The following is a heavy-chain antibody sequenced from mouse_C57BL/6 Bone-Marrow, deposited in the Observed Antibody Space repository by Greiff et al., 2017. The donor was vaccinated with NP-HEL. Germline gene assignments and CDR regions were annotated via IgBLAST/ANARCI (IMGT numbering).Heavy chain of an antibody. J-gene: IGHJ2*01. CDR3: AREGSYYFDY. V-gene: IGHV1-81*01. Sequence: VQGVESGAELARPGASVQLSCKASGYTFTSYGISWVKQRTGQGLEWIGEIYPRSGNTYYNEKFKGKATLTADKSSSTAYMELRSLTSEDSAVYFCAREGSYYFDYWGQGTTLTVSS. CDR2: IYPRSGNT. CDR1: GYTFTSYG.